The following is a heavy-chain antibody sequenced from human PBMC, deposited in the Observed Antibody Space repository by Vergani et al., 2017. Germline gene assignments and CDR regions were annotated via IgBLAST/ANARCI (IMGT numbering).Heavy chain of an antibody. Sequence: QVQLVQSGAEVKKPGSSVKVSCKASGGTFSSYAISWVRQAPGQGLEWMGRIIPIFGTANYAQKFQGRVTITADESTSTAYMELSSLRSEDTAVYYCARAVGVYSYGFSHWFDPWGQGTLVTVSS. J-gene: IGHJ5*02. CDR2: IIPIFGTA. CDR1: GGTFSSYA. D-gene: IGHD5-18*01. V-gene: IGHV1-69*18. CDR3: ARAVGVYSYGFSHWFDP.